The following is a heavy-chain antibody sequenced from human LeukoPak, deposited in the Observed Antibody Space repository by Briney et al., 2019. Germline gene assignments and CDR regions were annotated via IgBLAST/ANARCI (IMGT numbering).Heavy chain of an antibody. CDR1: GFTFSSYA. V-gene: IGHV3-23*01. CDR3: AEDRIAVDGTDRFEYFDY. Sequence: PGGSLRLSCAASGFTFSSYAMSWVRQAPGKGLEWVSAISASGGNTYHADSVKGRFTISRDNSKNTLYLQLNGLRAEDTAVYYCAEDRIAVDGTDRFEYFDYWGQGTLVTVSS. D-gene: IGHD6-19*01. J-gene: IGHJ4*02. CDR2: ISASGGNT.